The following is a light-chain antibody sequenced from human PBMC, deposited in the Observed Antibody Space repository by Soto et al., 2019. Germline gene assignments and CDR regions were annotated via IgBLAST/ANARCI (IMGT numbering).Light chain of an antibody. CDR2: AAS. CDR1: QSISSY. CDR3: QQSYSTPVSWT. Sequence: DIQMTQSPSSLSASVGDRVTITCRASQSISSYLNWYQQKPGKAPKLLIYAASSLQSGVPSRFSGRGSGTDFTLTISSLQPEDFATYYGQQSYSTPVSWTFGQGTKVEIK. V-gene: IGKV1-39*01. J-gene: IGKJ1*01.